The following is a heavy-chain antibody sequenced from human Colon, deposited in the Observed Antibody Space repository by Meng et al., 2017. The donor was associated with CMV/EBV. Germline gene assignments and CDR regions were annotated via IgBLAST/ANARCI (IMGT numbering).Heavy chain of an antibody. CDR2: FYPGDSDT. CDR1: GYSFTSYW. V-gene: IGHV5-51*01. J-gene: IGHJ6*02. CDR3: ARSMSYGMDV. Sequence: GGSLRLSCKGSGYSFTSYWIGWVRQMPGKGLEWMVIFYPGDSDTRYSPSFQGQVTISADKSISTAYLQWSSLKASDTAMYYCARSMSYGMDVWGQGTTVTVSS. D-gene: IGHD2-8*01.